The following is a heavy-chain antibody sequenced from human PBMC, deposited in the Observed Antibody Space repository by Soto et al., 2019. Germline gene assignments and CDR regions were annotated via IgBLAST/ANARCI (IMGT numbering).Heavy chain of an antibody. V-gene: IGHV4-39*01. CDR1: GGSISSSSYY. Sequence: SETLSLTCTVSGGSISSSSYYWGWIRQPPGKGLEWIGSIYYSGSTYYNPSLKSRVTISVDTSKNQFSLKLSSVTAADTAVYYCARPCHKAGIAAAGDAFDIWGQGTMVTVSS. D-gene: IGHD6-13*01. CDR2: IYYSGST. CDR3: ARPCHKAGIAAAGDAFDI. J-gene: IGHJ3*02.